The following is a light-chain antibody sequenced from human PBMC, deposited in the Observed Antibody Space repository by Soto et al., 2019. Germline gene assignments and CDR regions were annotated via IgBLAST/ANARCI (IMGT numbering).Light chain of an antibody. J-gene: IGLJ1*01. Sequence: QSALTQPPSASGSPGQSVTISCTGTSSDVGAYNYVSWYQQLPGKAPKLIIYEVSKRPSGVPDRFSGSKSGNTASLTGSGLQAEDEADYYCTSYAGTYSFFYVFGTGTKVTVL. CDR2: EVS. CDR3: TSYAGTYSFFYV. V-gene: IGLV2-8*01. CDR1: SSDVGAYNY.